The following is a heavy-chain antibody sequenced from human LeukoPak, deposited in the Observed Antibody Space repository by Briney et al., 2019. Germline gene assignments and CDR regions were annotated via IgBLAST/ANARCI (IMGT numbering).Heavy chain of an antibody. CDR2: INPNSGGT. CDR3: APSIAVFLGFDP. V-gene: IGHV1-2*06. Sequence: ASVKVSCKASGYTFTGYYMHWVRQAPGQGLEWMGRINPNSGGTNYAQKFQGRVTKTRDTSISTAYMELSRLRSDDTAVYYCAPSIAVFLGFDPWGQGTLVTVSS. J-gene: IGHJ5*02. CDR1: GYTFTGYY. D-gene: IGHD6-6*01.